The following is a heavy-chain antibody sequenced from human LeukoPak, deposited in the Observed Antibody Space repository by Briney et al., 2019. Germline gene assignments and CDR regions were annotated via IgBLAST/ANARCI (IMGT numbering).Heavy chain of an antibody. CDR1: GYTFTNYY. D-gene: IGHD1-26*01. Sequence: ASVKVSCKASGYTFTNYYMHWVRQAPGQGLEWMGIINPSGGITNYAQKFQGRVTMTRDTSTSTVYMELSSLRSEDTAVYYCARVSVGATMLAYFDYWGQGTLVTVSS. CDR2: INPSGGIT. J-gene: IGHJ4*02. V-gene: IGHV1-46*01. CDR3: ARVSVGATMLAYFDY.